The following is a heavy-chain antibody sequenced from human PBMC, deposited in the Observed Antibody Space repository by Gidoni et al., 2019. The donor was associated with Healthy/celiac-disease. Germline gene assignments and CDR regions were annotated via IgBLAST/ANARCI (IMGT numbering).Heavy chain of an antibody. CDR2: ISYDGSNK. Sequence: QVQLVESGGGVVQPGRSLRLSCAASGFTFRSYAMHWVRQAPGKGLEWVAVISYDGSNKYYADSVKGRFTISRDNSKNTLYLQMNSLRAEDTAVYYCAKDWVYCSSTSCYKDYYMDVWGKGTTVTVSS. V-gene: IGHV3-30*04. J-gene: IGHJ6*03. CDR1: GFTFRSYA. CDR3: AKDWVYCSSTSCYKDYYMDV. D-gene: IGHD2-2*02.